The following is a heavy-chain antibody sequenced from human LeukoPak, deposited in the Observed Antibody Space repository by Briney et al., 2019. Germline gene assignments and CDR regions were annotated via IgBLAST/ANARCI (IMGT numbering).Heavy chain of an antibody. CDR2: ISGSGGST. CDR1: GFTFSSYA. J-gene: IGHJ1*01. V-gene: IGHV3-23*01. CDR3: AKGYCSSTNCYAAEYFQH. D-gene: IGHD2-2*01. Sequence: GGSLRLSCAASGFTFSSYAMNWVRQAPEKGLEWVSVISGSGGSTYYADSVKGRFTISRDNSKNTLYLQMNSLRAEDTAVYYCAKGYCSSTNCYAAEYFQHWGQGTLVTVSS.